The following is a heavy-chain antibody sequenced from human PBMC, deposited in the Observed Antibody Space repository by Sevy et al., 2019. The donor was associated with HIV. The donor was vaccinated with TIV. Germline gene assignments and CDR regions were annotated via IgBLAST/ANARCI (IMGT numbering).Heavy chain of an antibody. J-gene: IGHJ4*02. CDR2: IWYDGNNQ. Sequence: GGSLRLSCVASGFAFSDYGMQWVRQAPGKGLEWVAVIWYDGNNQHYADSVRGRFTISRDNSKNTLYLQLSSLRAEDTAVYYCARDPRIFGDYLLTYFDYWGQGVLVTVSS. D-gene: IGHD4-17*01. CDR3: ARDPRIFGDYLLTYFDY. CDR1: GFAFSDYG. V-gene: IGHV3-33*01.